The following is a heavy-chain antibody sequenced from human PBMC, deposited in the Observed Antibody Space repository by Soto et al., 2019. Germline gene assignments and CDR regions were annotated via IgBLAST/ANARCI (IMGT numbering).Heavy chain of an antibody. V-gene: IGHV5-51*01. D-gene: IGHD6-13*01. CDR3: ARTAAAGKYYYGVNV. CDR1: GYSFTSYW. J-gene: IGHJ6*02. CDR2: IYPGDSDT. Sequence: GESLKISCKGSGYSFTSYWIGWVRQMPGKGLEWMGIIYPGDSDTRYSPSFQGQVTISADKSISTAYLQWSSLKASDTAMYYCARTAAAGKYYYGVNVWGQGTTVTVSS.